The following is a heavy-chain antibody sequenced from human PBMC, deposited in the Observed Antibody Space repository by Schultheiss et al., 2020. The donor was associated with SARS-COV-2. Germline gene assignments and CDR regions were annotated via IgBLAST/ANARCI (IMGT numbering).Heavy chain of an antibody. CDR3: ARVLLWFGELPYYFDY. V-gene: IGHV4-59*12. CDR2: FSYSGSTSGST. D-gene: IGHD3-10*01. Sequence: SETLSLTCTVSGGSISSYYWSWIRQPPGKGLEWIGYFSYSGSTSGSTKYNPSLESRLTISVDTSKNQFSLKLSSVTAADTAVYYCARVLLWFGELPYYFDYWGQGTLVTVSS. J-gene: IGHJ4*02. CDR1: GGSISSYY.